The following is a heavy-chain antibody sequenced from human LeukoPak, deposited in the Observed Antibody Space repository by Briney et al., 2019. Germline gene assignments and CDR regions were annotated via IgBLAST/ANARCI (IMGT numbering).Heavy chain of an antibody. CDR3: AGTFPYYYDSSGYYGHDAFDI. J-gene: IGHJ3*02. CDR1: GYTFTSYD. V-gene: IGHV1-8*01. D-gene: IGHD3-22*01. CDR2: MNPNSGNT. Sequence: ASVKVSCKASGYTFTSYDINWVRQATGQGLEWMGWMNPNSGNTGYAQKFQGRVTMTRNTSISTAYMELSSLRSEDTAVYYCAGTFPYYYDSSGYYGHDAFDIWGQGTMVTVSS.